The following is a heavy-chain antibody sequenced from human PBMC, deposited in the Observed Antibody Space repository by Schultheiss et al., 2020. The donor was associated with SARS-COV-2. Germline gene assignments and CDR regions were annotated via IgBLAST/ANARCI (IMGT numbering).Heavy chain of an antibody. CDR1: GFTFRSYW. V-gene: IGHV3-30*16. D-gene: IGHD3-22*01. Sequence: GSLKISCAASGFTFRSYWMYWVRQAPGKGLEWVAVISYDGSNKYYADSVKGRFTISRDNSKNTLYLQMNSLRAEDTAVYYCARVGYYDSSGYYDAFDIWGQGTMVTVSS. CDR2: ISYDGSNK. CDR3: ARVGYYDSSGYYDAFDI. J-gene: IGHJ3*02.